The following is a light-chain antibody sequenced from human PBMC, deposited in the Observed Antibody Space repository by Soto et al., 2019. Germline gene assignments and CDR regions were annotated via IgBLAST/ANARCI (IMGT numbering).Light chain of an antibody. V-gene: IGLV2-14*01. J-gene: IGLJ2*01. CDR2: EVS. Sequence: LTQPASVSGSPGQSITIACTGTSNDVGDYNYVSWYQHHPGKAPKLLIFEVSNRPSGVSYRFSGSKFGNTASLTISGLQAEDEADYFCTSYATYSTMVFGGGTK. CDR3: TSYATYSTMV. CDR1: SNDVGDYNY.